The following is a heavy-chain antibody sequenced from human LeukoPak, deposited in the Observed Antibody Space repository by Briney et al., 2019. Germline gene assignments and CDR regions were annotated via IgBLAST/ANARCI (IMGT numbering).Heavy chain of an antibody. CDR2: IYSSGST. D-gene: IGHD1-1*01. CDR3: ARHTTSHYFQH. Sequence: SETLSLTCTVSGGSISSYYWSWIRQPPGKGPEWIGYIYSSGSTNYNPSHKSRVTISVDTSKKQFSLKLSSVTAADTAVYYCARHTTSHYFQHWGQGTLVTVSS. V-gene: IGHV4-59*08. J-gene: IGHJ1*01. CDR1: GGSISSYY.